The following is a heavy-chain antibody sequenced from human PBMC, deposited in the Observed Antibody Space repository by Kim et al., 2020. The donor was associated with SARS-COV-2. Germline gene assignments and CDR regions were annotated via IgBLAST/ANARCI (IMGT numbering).Heavy chain of an antibody. CDR3: ARAHAGYSSSWYTVNWFDP. CDR2: ISGYNGNT. D-gene: IGHD6-13*01. CDR1: GYTFTSYV. Sequence: ASVKVSCKASGYTFTSYVISWVRQAPGQGLEWMGWISGYNGNTNYAKKFQGRVTMTTDTSTSTAYMDLRSLRSDDTAVYYCARAHAGYSSSWYTVNWFDPWGQGTLVTVSS. J-gene: IGHJ5*02. V-gene: IGHV1-18*01.